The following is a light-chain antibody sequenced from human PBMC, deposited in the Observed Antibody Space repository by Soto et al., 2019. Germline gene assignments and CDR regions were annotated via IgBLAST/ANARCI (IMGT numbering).Light chain of an antibody. Sequence: EIVFTQSPATLSLSPGERATHSCRASQDVSRYLAWYQQKPGQSPRLLIYDASNRATGIPARFSGSGSGTDFTLTISSLEPEDFAVYYCQQRSNWLLGPGTKVDIK. CDR1: QDVSRY. CDR2: DAS. CDR3: QQRSNWL. J-gene: IGKJ3*01. V-gene: IGKV3-11*01.